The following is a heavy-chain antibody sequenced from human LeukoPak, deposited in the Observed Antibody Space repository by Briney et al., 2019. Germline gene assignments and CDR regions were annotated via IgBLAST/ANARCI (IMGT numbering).Heavy chain of an antibody. CDR2: ISTSSIYI. D-gene: IGHD2-2*01. V-gene: IGHV3-21*01. CDR3: ARGHGVVAASDDAFDI. Sequence: GGSLRLSCAASGFAFSSYGMNWVRQAPGKGLEWVSSISTSSIYIYYADSMKGRFTISRDNAKKSLYLQMNSLRAEDTAVYYCARGHGVVAASDDAFDIWGQGTMVTVSS. J-gene: IGHJ3*02. CDR1: GFAFSSYG.